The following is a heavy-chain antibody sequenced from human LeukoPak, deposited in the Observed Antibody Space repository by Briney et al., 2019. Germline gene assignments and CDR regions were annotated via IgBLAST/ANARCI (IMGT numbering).Heavy chain of an antibody. Sequence: SETLSLTCAVYGGSFSGYYWSWIRQPPGKGLEWIGEINHSGSTNYNPSLKSRVTISVDTSKNQFSLKLSSVTAADTAVYYCARDLGSIYNWGQGTLVTVSS. CDR2: INHSGST. CDR3: ARDLGSIYN. V-gene: IGHV4-34*01. CDR1: GGSFSGYY. D-gene: IGHD1-14*01. J-gene: IGHJ4*02.